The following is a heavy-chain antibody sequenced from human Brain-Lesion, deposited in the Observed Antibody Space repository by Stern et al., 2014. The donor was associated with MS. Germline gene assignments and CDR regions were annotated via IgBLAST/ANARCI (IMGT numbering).Heavy chain of an antibody. CDR2: ISWNSGTI. Sequence: EVQLVQSGGDLVQPGRSLRLSCAAFGFTFDDYAMHWVRQAPGQGLEWVAGISWNSGTIGYADSVKGRFTTSRDNAYSSLYLQMNSLSPEDTALYYWARDITGSSAYFAYWGQGTLVTVSS. J-gene: IGHJ4*02. CDR3: ARDITGSSAYFAY. V-gene: IGHV3-9*01. D-gene: IGHD1-14*01. CDR1: GFTFDDYA.